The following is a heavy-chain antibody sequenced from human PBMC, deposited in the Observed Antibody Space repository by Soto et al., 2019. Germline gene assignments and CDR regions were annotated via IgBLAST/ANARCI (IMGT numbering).Heavy chain of an antibody. CDR2: INPNSGGT. CDR3: ARTAIAAAQDGMDV. Sequence: AAVQVSCKSTAGTFSSYANNWVRQAPGQGLEGMGWINPNSGGTNYAQKFQGRVTMTRDTSISTAYMELSRLRSDDTAVYYCARTAIAAAQDGMDVWGQGTTVTVSS. D-gene: IGHD6-13*01. J-gene: IGHJ6*02. V-gene: IGHV1-2*02. CDR1: AGTFSSYA.